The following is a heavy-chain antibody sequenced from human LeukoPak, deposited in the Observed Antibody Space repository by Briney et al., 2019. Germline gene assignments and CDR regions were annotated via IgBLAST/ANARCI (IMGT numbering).Heavy chain of an antibody. V-gene: IGHV4-34*01. CDR1: GFTFSSYA. D-gene: IGHD2-2*01. CDR3: ARAVSGGHCRSTSCYLVGMDY. J-gene: IGHJ4*02. Sequence: LRLSCAASGFTFSSYAMHWVRQAPGKGLEWIGEINHSGSTNYNPSLKSRVTISVDTSKNQFSLKLSSVTAADTAVYYCARAVSGGHCRSTSCYLVGMDYWGQGALVTVSS. CDR2: INHSGST.